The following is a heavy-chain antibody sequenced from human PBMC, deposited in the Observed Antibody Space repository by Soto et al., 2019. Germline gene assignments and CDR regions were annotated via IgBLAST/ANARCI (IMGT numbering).Heavy chain of an antibody. CDR2: IKQDGSEK. Sequence: PGGSLRLSCAASGFTFSSYWMSWVRQAPGKGLEWVANIKQDGSEKYYVDSVKGRFTISRDNAKNSLYLQMNSLRAEDTAVYYCARQAVAWYGEGAFDIWGQGTMVTVSS. CDR1: GFTFSSYW. CDR3: ARQAVAWYGEGAFDI. D-gene: IGHD6-19*01. V-gene: IGHV3-7*01. J-gene: IGHJ3*02.